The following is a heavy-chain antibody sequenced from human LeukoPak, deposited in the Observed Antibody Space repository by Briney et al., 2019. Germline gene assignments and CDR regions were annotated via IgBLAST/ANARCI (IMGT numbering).Heavy chain of an antibody. CDR2: INHSGST. CDR3: ARRMRSWYKYFDY. D-gene: IGHD6-13*01. CDR1: GGSFSGYY. J-gene: IGHJ4*02. V-gene: IGHV4-34*01. Sequence: PSETLSLTCAVYGGSFSGYYRSWIRQPPGKGLEWIGEINHSGSTNYNPSLKSRVTISVDTSKNQFSLKLSSVTAADTAVYYCARRMRSWYKYFDYWGQGTLVTVSS.